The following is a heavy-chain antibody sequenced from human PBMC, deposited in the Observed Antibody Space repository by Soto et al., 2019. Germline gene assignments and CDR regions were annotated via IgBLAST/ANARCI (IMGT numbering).Heavy chain of an antibody. V-gene: IGHV3-66*01. J-gene: IGHJ6*02. D-gene: IGHD4-4*01. Sequence: PGGSLRLSCAGSGFTVSISYMTWVRQVPGKGLEWVSIRYSDGRSYHAESVKGRFTISTDDSENTLYLQMSSLRAEDTAVYYCARDLDPYSNYEYYGMDVWGQGTTVTVSS. CDR2: RYSDGRS. CDR1: GFTVSISY. CDR3: ARDLDPYSNYEYYGMDV.